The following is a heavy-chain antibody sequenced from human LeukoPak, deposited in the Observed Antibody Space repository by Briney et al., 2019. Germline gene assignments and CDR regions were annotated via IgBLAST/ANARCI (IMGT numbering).Heavy chain of an antibody. V-gene: IGHV1-8*02. CDR2: MNPNSGNT. J-gene: IGHJ6*02. CDR3: ARVLGEGYCSSTSCPYYYYYGMDV. CDR1: GGTFSSYA. D-gene: IGHD2-2*01. Sequence: ASVKVSCKASGGTFSSYAISWVRQATGQGLEWMGWMNPNSGNTGYAQKFQGRVTMTRNTSISTACMELSSLRSEDTAVYYCARVLGEGYCSSTSCPYYYYYGMDVWGQGTTVTVSS.